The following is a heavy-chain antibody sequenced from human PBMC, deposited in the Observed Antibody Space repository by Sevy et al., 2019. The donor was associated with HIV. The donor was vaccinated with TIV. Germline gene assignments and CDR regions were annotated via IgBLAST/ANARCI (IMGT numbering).Heavy chain of an antibody. J-gene: IGHJ4*02. D-gene: IGHD6-13*01. CDR3: ARSKSWYASFDY. Sequence: ASVKVSCKASGRTFSNYAISWVRQAPGQGLEWMGGIIPMFGTANYEQKFQGRVTITADESTSTAYMELSSLRSEDTAVYYCARSKSWYASFDYWGQGTLVTVSS. CDR1: GRTFSNYA. CDR2: IIPMFGTA. V-gene: IGHV1-69*13.